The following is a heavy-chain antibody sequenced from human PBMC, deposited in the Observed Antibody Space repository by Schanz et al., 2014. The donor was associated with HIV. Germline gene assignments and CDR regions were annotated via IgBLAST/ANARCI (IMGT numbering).Heavy chain of an antibody. V-gene: IGHV1-69*01. CDR1: GDSFSNLG. J-gene: IGHJ5*02. Sequence: QVQLVQSGAEVKKPGSSVKISCKASGDSFSNLGINWVRQAPGPGLEWMGGIIPLFGATNYAPKFQDRVTIIADEAASTAYMELSSLRSEDTAIYYCARHLPGGLFSPLNLWGQGTLVTVSS. D-gene: IGHD3-16*01. CDR3: ARHLPGGLFSPLNL. CDR2: IIPLFGAT.